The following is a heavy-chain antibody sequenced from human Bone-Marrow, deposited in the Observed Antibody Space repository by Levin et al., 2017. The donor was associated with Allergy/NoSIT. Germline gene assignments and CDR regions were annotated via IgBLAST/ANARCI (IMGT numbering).Heavy chain of an antibody. CDR2: IKQDGSEK. CDR3: ARDQGFKWELQSDY. Sequence: GESLKISCAASGFTFSSYWMSWVRQAPGKGLEWVANIKQDGSEKHYVDSVKGRFTISRDNAKNSLYLQMNSLRAEDTAVYYCARDQGFKWELQSDYWGQGTLVTVSS. V-gene: IGHV3-7*01. CDR1: GFTFSSYW. J-gene: IGHJ4*02. D-gene: IGHD1-26*01.